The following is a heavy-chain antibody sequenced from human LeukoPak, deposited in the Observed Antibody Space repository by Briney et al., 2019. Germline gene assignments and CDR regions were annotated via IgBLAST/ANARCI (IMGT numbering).Heavy chain of an antibody. Sequence: SVTVSCTASGGTFSIYAISWVRQAPGQGLEWMGGIIPIFGTANYAQKFQGRVTITADESTSTAYMELSSLRSEDTAVYYCASGVYSYGYFDYWGQGTLVTVSS. V-gene: IGHV1-69*13. CDR2: IIPIFGTA. J-gene: IGHJ4*02. CDR3: ASGVYSYGYFDY. CDR1: GGTFSIYA. D-gene: IGHD5-18*01.